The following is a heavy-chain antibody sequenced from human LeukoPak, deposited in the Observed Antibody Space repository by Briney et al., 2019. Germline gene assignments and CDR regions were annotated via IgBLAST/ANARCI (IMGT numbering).Heavy chain of an antibody. CDR1: GFTVSSNY. J-gene: IGHJ4*02. Sequence: GGSLRLSCAASGFTVSSNYMSWVRQAPGKGLEWVSVIYSGGSTYYADSVKGRFTISRDNSKNTLYLQMNSLRAEDTAVYYCAREGVQLSSGWSYWRQGTLVTVSS. CDR2: IYSGGST. D-gene: IGHD6-19*01. V-gene: IGHV3-66*01. CDR3: AREGVQLSSGWSY.